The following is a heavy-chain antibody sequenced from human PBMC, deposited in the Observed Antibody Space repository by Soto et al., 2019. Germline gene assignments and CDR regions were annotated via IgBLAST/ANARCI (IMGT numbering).Heavy chain of an antibody. J-gene: IGHJ6*02. D-gene: IGHD3-10*01. CDR2: LKSDNGGT. CDR3: ARDLCPLGSGSPCPTFGLDV. CDR1: GYSFTGHY. V-gene: IGHV1-2*02. Sequence: QLQLVQSGAEVKPPGASVKVSCKASGYSFTGHYMHWVRQVSGERLEQLGWLKSDNGGTYYAPKFQGRATFTRDTSTSTASMELTGLQSDDTAVYFCARDLCPLGSGSPCPTFGLDVWGQGTTVTVSS.